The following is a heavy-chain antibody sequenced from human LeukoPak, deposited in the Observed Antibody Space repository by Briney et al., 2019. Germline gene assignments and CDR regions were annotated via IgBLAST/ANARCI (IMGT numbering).Heavy chain of an antibody. Sequence: GGSLRLSCAASGFTFSSYSMNWVRQAPGKGLEWVSSISSSSSYIYYADSVKGRFTIPRDNAKNSLYLQMNSLRAEDTAVYYCARDPYYDFWSGYYKGAYYGMDVWGQGTTVTVSS. V-gene: IGHV3-21*01. CDR3: ARDPYYDFWSGYYKGAYYGMDV. J-gene: IGHJ6*02. CDR1: GFTFSSYS. CDR2: ISSSSSYI. D-gene: IGHD3-3*01.